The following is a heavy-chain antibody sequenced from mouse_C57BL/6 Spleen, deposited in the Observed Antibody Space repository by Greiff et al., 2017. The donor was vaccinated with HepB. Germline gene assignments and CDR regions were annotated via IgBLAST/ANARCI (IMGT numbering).Heavy chain of an antibody. Sequence: QVQLQQSGAELVRPGTSVKMSCKASGYTFTNYWIGWVKQRPGHGLEWIGDIYPGGGYTNYNEKFKGQATLTADKSSSTAYMQLSSLTSEDSAIYYCASGDYYGSFCYAMDYWGQGTSVTVSS. V-gene: IGHV1-63*01. CDR1: GYTFTNYW. D-gene: IGHD1-1*01. CDR2: IYPGGGYT. J-gene: IGHJ4*01. CDR3: ASGDYYGSFCYAMDY.